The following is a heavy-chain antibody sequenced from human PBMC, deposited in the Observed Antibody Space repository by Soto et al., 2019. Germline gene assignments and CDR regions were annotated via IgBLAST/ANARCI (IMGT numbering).Heavy chain of an antibody. V-gene: IGHV4-4*07. CDR2: VYATGTS. Sequence: GPLFCSETLSITCSVSGGSMSKFYWSWIRKTAGKGLEWMGRVYATGTSDYNPSLRSRIAMSVDISKKTFSLRLRSVTAADTGVYYCVRDGSKTLRDCFDPWGQGILVTVSS. J-gene: IGHJ5*02. CDR3: VRDGSKTLRDCFDP. D-gene: IGHD4-17*01. CDR1: GGSMSKFY.